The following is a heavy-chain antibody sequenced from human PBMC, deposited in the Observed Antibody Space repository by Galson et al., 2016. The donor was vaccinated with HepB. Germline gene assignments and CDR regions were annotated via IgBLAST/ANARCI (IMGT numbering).Heavy chain of an antibody. D-gene: IGHD3-16*01. J-gene: IGHJ5*02. CDR1: GYTFTTYW. Sequence: QSGAEVKQPGESLRISCKAFGYTFTTYWIGWVRQMPGKGLEWMGIIYPGDSDTRYRPSFQGQVTISADKSINTAYLQWSSLKASDTAIYYCARVGYGSNEHIWGALGSWGQGTPVTVSS. V-gene: IGHV5-51*01. CDR2: IYPGDSDT. CDR3: ARVGYGSNEHIWGALGS.